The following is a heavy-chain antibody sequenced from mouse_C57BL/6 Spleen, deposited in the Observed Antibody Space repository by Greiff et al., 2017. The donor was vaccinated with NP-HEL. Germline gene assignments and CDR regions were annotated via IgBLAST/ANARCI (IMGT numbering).Heavy chain of an antibody. CDR1: GFTFSDYG. Sequence: EVKLMESGGGLVKPGGSLKLSCAASGFTFSDYGMHWVRQAPEKGLEWVAYISSGSSTIYYADTVKGRFTISRDNAKNTLFLQMTSLRSEDTAMYYCARKSYTLYYFDYWGQGTTLTVSS. CDR3: ARKSYTLYYFDY. V-gene: IGHV5-17*01. D-gene: IGHD2-12*01. CDR2: ISSGSSTI. J-gene: IGHJ2*01.